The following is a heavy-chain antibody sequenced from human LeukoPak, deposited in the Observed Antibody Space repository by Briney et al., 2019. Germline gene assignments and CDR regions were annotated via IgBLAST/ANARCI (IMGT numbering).Heavy chain of an antibody. V-gene: IGHV4-34*01. D-gene: IGHD2-2*01. Sequence: SETLSLTCAVYGGSFSGYYWSWIRQPPGKGLEWIGEIKHSGSTNYNPSLKSRVTISLDTSKNQFSLRLTSVTAADTAVYYCALYCSSTSCPDYWGQGTLVTVSS. CDR3: ALYCSSTSCPDY. J-gene: IGHJ4*02. CDR2: IKHSGST. CDR1: GGSFSGYY.